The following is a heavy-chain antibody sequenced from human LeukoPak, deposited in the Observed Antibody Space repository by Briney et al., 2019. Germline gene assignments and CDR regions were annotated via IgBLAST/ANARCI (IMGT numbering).Heavy chain of an antibody. D-gene: IGHD3-10*01. CDR3: ARSKLLWFGEFNFDY. Sequence: PSETLSLTCTVSGGSISSYYWSWIRQPPGKGLEWIGYIYTSGSTNYNPSLKSRVTMSVDTSKNQFSLKLSSVTAADTAAYYCARSKLLWFGEFNFDYWGQGTLVTVSS. CDR1: GGSISSYY. CDR2: IYTSGST. V-gene: IGHV4-4*09. J-gene: IGHJ4*02.